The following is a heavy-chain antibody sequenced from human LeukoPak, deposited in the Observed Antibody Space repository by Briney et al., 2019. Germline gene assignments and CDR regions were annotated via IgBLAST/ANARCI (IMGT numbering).Heavy chain of an antibody. J-gene: IGHJ4*02. V-gene: IGHV1-2*02. D-gene: IGHD3-10*01. CDR1: GYTFTGYY. CDR2: INPNSGGT. CDR3: ARDMWGISLIFP. Sequence: ASVKVSCKASGYTFTGYYMHWVRQAPGQGLEWMGWINPNSGGTNYAQKFQGRVTMTRDTSISTAYMELTGLTSDDTAMYYCARDMWGISLIFPWGQGTLVTVSS.